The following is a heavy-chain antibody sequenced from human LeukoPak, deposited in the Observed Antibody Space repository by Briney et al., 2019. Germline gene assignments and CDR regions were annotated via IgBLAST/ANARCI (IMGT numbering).Heavy chain of an antibody. D-gene: IGHD2-15*01. V-gene: IGHV5-51*01. CDR3: ARSLRYCSGGSCRNPHLDY. J-gene: IGHJ4*02. Sequence: GESLKISCKGSGYSFTSYWIGWVRQMPGKGLEWMGIIYPGDSDTRYSPSFQGQVTISADKSISTAYLQWSSLKASDTAMYYCARSLRYCSGGSCRNPHLDYWGQGTLVTVSS. CDR1: GYSFTSYW. CDR2: IYPGDSDT.